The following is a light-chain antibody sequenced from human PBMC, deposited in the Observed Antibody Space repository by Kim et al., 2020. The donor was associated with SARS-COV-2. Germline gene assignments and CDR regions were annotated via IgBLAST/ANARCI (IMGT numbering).Light chain of an antibody. CDR3: QQYNNWPET. CDR2: GAS. V-gene: IGKV3-15*01. J-gene: IGKJ1*01. CDR1: QSISSN. Sequence: EIVLTQFPATLSVSPGERATLSCRASQSISSNLAWYQQKPGQAPRLLIYGASTRATGITARFSGSGSGTEFTLTISSLQPEDIAVYHCQQYNNWPETFGRGTKVDIK.